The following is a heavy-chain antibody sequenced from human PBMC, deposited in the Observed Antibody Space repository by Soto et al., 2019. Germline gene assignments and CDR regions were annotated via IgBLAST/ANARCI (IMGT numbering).Heavy chain of an antibody. CDR1: GYIFTDYY. CDR2: INPNSGAT. D-gene: IGHD4-17*01. V-gene: IGHV1-2*04. CDR3: ARAVVTTTPNFDY. Sequence: ASVKVSCKASGYIFTDYYMHWVRQAPGQELGWVGWINPNSGATNYAQKLQGWVTMTRDTSISTVYMELSRLRSDDTALYYCARAVVTTTPNFDYWGQGTLVTVS. J-gene: IGHJ4*02.